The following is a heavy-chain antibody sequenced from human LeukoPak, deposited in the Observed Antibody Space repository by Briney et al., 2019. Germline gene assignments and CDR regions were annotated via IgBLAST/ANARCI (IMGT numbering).Heavy chain of an antibody. J-gene: IGHJ4*02. CDR1: GFTVSSNY. CDR3: ARARSSGWGVYYFDY. D-gene: IGHD6-19*01. CDR2: IYSGGST. Sequence: GGSLRLSCAASGFTVSSNYMSWVRQAPGKGLEWVSVIYSGGSTYYADSVKGRFTISRDNSKNTLYLQMNSLRAEDTAVYYCARARSSGWGVYYFDYWGQGTLVTVSS. V-gene: IGHV3-53*01.